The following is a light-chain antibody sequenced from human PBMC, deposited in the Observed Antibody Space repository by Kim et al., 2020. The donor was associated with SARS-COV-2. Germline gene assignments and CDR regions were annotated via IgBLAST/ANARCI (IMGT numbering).Light chain of an antibody. CDR3: QQYGSSPHT. CDR1: QSVSNNY. J-gene: IGKJ4*01. Sequence: EIVLTQSPDTLSLSPGERATLSCRASQSVSNNYLAWYQRKPGQAPRLLISGASSRATGIPDRFSGSGSGTDFTLTISRLEPEDLAVYYCQQYGSSPHTFGGGTKVDTK. CDR2: GAS. V-gene: IGKV3-20*01.